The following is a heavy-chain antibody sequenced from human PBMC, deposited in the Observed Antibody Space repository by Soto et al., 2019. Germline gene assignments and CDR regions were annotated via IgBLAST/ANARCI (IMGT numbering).Heavy chain of an antibody. Sequence: GGSLRLSCAASGFSFTRYGMHWVRQAPGKGLEWVGRIKSKADGETKDYGAPVRGRFTISRDDSQDILYLHMNSLRIEDTAVYYCCVIKRRDQYSTSGYWFDPWGPGTLVTVSS. CDR1: GFSFTRYG. CDR2: IKSKADGETK. V-gene: IGHV3-15*07. J-gene: IGHJ5*02. CDR3: CVIKRRDQYSTSGYWFDP. D-gene: IGHD4-4*01.